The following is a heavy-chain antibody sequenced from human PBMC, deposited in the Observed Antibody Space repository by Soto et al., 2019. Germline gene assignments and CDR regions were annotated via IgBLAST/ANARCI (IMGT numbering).Heavy chain of an antibody. J-gene: IGHJ4*02. D-gene: IGHD3-3*01. CDR1: GFTFSSYA. V-gene: IGHV3-23*01. CDR3: AKVGQYDFWKTYYFDY. CDR2: ISGSGGST. Sequence: GGSLRLSCAASGFTFSSYAMSWVRQAPGKGLEWVSAISGSGGSTYYADSVKGRFTISRDNSKNTLYLQMNSLRAEDTAVYYCAKVGQYDFWKTYYFDYWGQGTLVTVSS.